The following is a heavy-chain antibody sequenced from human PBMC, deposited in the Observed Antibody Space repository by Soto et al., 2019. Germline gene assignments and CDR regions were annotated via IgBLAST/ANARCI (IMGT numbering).Heavy chain of an antibody. D-gene: IGHD3-10*01. Sequence: ASVKVSCKVSGYTLTELSMHWVRQAPGKGLEWMGGFDPEDGETIYAQKFQGRVTMNEDTSTDTAYMELSSLRSEDTAVYYCATDSPYGSGSYDLLWGQGTLVTVSS. CDR3: ATDSPYGSGSYDLL. CDR2: FDPEDGET. CDR1: GYTLTELS. J-gene: IGHJ4*02. V-gene: IGHV1-24*01.